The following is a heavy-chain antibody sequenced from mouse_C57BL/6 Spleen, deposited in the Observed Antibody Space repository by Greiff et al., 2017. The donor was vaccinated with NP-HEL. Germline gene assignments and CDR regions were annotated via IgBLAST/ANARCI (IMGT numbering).Heavy chain of an antibody. D-gene: IGHD1-1*01. CDR1: GFNIKDDY. J-gene: IGHJ2*01. CDR2: IDPENGDT. V-gene: IGHV14-4*01. CDR3: TTSITTVVGDY. Sequence: VQLQQSGAELVRPGASVKLSCTASGFNIKDDYMHWVKQRPEQGLEWIGWIDPENGDTEYASKFQGKATITADTSSNTAYLQLSSLTSEDTAVYYCTTSITTVVGDYWGQGTTLTVSS.